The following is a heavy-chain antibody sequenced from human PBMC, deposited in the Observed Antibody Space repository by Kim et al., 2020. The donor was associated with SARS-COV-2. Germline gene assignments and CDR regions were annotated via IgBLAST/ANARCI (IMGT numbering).Heavy chain of an antibody. V-gene: IGHV5-10-1*01. Sequence: GESLKISCKGSGYSFTSYWISWVRQMPGKGLEWMGRIDPSDSYTNYSPSFQGHVTISADKSISTAYLQWSSLKASDTAMYYCARGGSIVVVPAAIWYPNNDYWGQGTLVTVSS. CDR2: IDPSDSYT. J-gene: IGHJ4*02. CDR3: ARGGSIVVVPAAIWYPNNDY. CDR1: GYSFTSYW. D-gene: IGHD2-2*01.